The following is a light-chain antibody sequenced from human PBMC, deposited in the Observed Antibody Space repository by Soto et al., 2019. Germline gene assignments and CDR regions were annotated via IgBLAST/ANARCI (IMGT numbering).Light chain of an antibody. CDR1: SSNIGNNY. CDR2: DNN. Sequence: QAVVTQPPSVSAAPGQTVTISCSGSSSNIGNNYVSWYQQLPGTAPKLLIYDNNKRPSGIPDRFSGSKSGTSATLGITGLQTGDEADYYCGTWDSSLSAPVVFGGGTKLTVL. V-gene: IGLV1-51*01. CDR3: GTWDSSLSAPVV. J-gene: IGLJ2*01.